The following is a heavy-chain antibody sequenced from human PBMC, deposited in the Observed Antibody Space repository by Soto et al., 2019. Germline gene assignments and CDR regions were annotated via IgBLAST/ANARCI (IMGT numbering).Heavy chain of an antibody. J-gene: IGHJ3*02. D-gene: IGHD3-22*01. CDR2: IYYSGST. CDR1: GGSISSYY. Sequence: SETLSLTCTVSGGSISSYYWSWIRQPPGKGLEWIGYIYYSGSTNYNPSLKSRVTISVDTSKNQFSLKLSSVTAADTAVYYCATSITMIGEAFGIWGQGTMVTVSS. CDR3: ATSITMIGEAFGI. V-gene: IGHV4-59*01.